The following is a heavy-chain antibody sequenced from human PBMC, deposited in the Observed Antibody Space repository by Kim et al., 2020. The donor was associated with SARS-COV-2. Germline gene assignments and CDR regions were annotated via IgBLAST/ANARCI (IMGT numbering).Heavy chain of an antibody. CDR1: GFTFSNYG. J-gene: IGHJ5*02. D-gene: IGHD2-15*01. Sequence: GGSLRLSCAASGFTFSNYGMHWVRQAPGKGLEWVAVIWYDGSNKYYADSVKGRFTISRDNSKNTLYLQIDSLRAEDTAVYYCAKEMVVAAAAEGFDPWGRGTLVTVSS. CDR3: AKEMVVAAAAEGFDP. CDR2: IWYDGSNK. V-gene: IGHV3-33*06.